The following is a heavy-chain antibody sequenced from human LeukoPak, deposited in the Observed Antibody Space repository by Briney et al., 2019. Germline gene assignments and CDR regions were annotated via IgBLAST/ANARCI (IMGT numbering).Heavy chain of an antibody. CDR1: GYTFTSYD. CDR3: ARVRYCSGGSCYAFVAFDI. D-gene: IGHD2-15*01. Sequence: ASVKVSCKASGYTFTSYDINWVRQATGQGLEWMGWMNPNSGNTGYAQKFQGRVTMTRNTSIGTAYMELSSLRSEDTAVYYCARVRYCSGGSCYAFVAFDIWGQGTTVTVSS. J-gene: IGHJ3*02. V-gene: IGHV1-8*01. CDR2: MNPNSGNT.